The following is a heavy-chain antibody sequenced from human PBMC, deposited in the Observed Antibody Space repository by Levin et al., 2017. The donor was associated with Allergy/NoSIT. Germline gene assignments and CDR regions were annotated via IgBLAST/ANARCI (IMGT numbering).Heavy chain of an antibody. CDR1: GFTFSTYA. Sequence: PGGSLRLSCAASGFTFSTYAIHWVRQAPGKGLQWVAVISYDGSNKYYADSVKGRFTISRDNSKNRLYLQMNSLRAEDTAVYYCARAGGYATMARGDVWGQGTTVTVSS. V-gene: IGHV3-30-3*01. CDR3: ARAGGYATMARGDV. D-gene: IGHD3-10*01. J-gene: IGHJ6*02. CDR2: ISYDGSNK.